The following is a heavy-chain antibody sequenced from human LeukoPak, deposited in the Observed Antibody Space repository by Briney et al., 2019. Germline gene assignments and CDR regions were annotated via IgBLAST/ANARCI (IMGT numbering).Heavy chain of an antibody. J-gene: IGHJ4*02. CDR1: GFTFSGYW. V-gene: IGHV3-7*01. D-gene: IGHD1-26*01. Sequence: PGGSLRLSCAASGFTFSGYWMSWVRQTPEKGPEWVANIKQDGYEKYYVDSVKGRFTISRDNAKNSLYLQMNSLRADDTAIYYCARDKIVGPTTLDYWGQGTLVTVSS. CDR2: IKQDGYEK. CDR3: ARDKIVGPTTLDY.